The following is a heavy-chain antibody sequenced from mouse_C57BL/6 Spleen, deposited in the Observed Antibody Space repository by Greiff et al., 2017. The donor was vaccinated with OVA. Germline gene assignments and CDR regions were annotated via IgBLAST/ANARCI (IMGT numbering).Heavy chain of an antibody. Sequence: VQLQQSGPELVKPGASVKISCKASGYTFTDYYMNWVKQSHGKSLEWIGDINPNNGGTSYNQKFKGKATLTVDTSSSTAYMELRSLTSEDSAVYYCAREGNRQLRLNYWGQGTTLTVSS. CDR3: AREGNRQLRLNY. CDR1: GYTFTDYY. J-gene: IGHJ2*01. V-gene: IGHV1-26*01. CDR2: INPNNGGT. D-gene: IGHD3-2*02.